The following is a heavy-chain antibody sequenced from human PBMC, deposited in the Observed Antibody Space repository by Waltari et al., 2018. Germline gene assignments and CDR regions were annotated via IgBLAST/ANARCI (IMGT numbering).Heavy chain of an antibody. J-gene: IGHJ4*02. CDR1: GYTFSNYG. D-gene: IGHD3-22*01. Sequence: QVQLVQSGAEVKMPGASVKVSCNASGYTFSNYGISWVRQVPGQGLEWMVWISGYKGDTKYAQKFQGRVTMTTDTSTSTAYMEVRSLRSDDTAVYYCARGGFLKSIIIVVMDFDYWGQGTLVTVSS. CDR3: ARGGFLKSIIIVVMDFDY. CDR2: ISGYKGDT. V-gene: IGHV1-18*01.